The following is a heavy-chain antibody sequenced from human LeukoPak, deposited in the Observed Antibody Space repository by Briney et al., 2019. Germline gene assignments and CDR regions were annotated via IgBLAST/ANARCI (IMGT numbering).Heavy chain of an antibody. CDR3: ARTYNWNDVVNY. D-gene: IGHD1-1*01. CDR1: GFTFSSYS. V-gene: IGHV3-48*04. J-gene: IGHJ4*02. Sequence: PGGSLRLSCAASGFTFSSYSMNWVRQAPGKGLEWVSYISSSSSNIYYADSVEGRFTISRDNAKNSLYLQMNSLRAEDTDVYYCARTYNWNDVVNYWGQGTLVTVSS. CDR2: ISSSSSNI.